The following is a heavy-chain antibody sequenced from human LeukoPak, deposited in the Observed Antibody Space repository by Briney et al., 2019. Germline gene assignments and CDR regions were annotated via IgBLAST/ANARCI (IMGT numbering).Heavy chain of an antibody. J-gene: IGHJ4*02. CDR2: ISYDGSNK. CDR1: GFTFSSYA. Sequence: GGSLRLSCAASGFTFSSYAMHWVRQAPAKGLEWVAVISYDGSNKYYADSVKGRFTISRDNSKNMLYLQMNSLRAEDTAVYYCARGPGGWLQDYGSFDYWGQGTLVTVSS. V-gene: IGHV3-30*01. D-gene: IGHD5-24*01. CDR3: ARGPGGWLQDYGSFDY.